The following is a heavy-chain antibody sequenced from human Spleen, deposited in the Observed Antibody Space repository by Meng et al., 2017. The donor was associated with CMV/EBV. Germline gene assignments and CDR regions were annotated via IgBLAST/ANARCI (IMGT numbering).Heavy chain of an antibody. V-gene: IGHV3-11*01. D-gene: IGHD4-11*01. CDR1: GFTFSDYY. CDR3: ARDFSNYCFDY. Sequence: GGSLRLSCAASGFTFSDYYMSWIRQAPGKGLEWISYISSSGGTKYYADSVKGRFTISRDNAKNSLSLQMNTLRAEDTAVYYCARDFSNYCFDYWGQGTLVTVSS. J-gene: IGHJ4*02. CDR2: ISSSGGTK.